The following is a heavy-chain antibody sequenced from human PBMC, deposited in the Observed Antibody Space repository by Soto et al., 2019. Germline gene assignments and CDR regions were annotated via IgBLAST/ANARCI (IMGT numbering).Heavy chain of an antibody. V-gene: IGHV3-48*03. J-gene: IGHJ4*02. CDR1: GFTFSTYE. D-gene: IGHD6-13*01. Sequence: PWGSLRLSCAASGFTFSTYEFNWVRQAPGRGLEWISYISVSGNIIKYADSVKGRFTISRDNAENSLHLHMSSLRVDDTAVYFCVRDTMRASAAASLEYWGQGTQVPVSP. CDR3: VRDTMRASAAASLEY. CDR2: ISVSGNII.